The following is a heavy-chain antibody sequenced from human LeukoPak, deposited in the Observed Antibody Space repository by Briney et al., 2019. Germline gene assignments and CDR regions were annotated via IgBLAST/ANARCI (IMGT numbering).Heavy chain of an antibody. CDR2: IYFSGGT. CDR3: ARVDTAMVTDY. J-gene: IGHJ4*02. CDR1: GDSISSSNCY. D-gene: IGHD5-18*01. V-gene: IGHV4-39*01. Sequence: SETLSLTCTVSGDSISSSNCYWGWIRQPPGKGLEWIGSIYFSGGTYYNASLKSRVTISVDTSKNQFSLKLSSVTAADAAVYYCARVDTAMVTDYWGQGTLVTVSS.